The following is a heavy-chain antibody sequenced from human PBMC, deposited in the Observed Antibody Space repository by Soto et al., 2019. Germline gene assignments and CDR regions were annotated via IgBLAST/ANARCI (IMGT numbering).Heavy chain of an antibody. CDR3: ARGDKSYSSIGFDY. J-gene: IGHJ4*02. Sequence: ASVKVSCKASGYTFTSYAMHWVRQAPGQRLEWMGWINAGNDNTKYSQKFQGRVTITRDTFASTAYMELSSLRSEDTAVYYCARGDKSYSSIGFDYWGQGTLVTVSS. V-gene: IGHV1-3*01. CDR1: GYTFTSYA. CDR2: INAGNDNT. D-gene: IGHD6-13*01.